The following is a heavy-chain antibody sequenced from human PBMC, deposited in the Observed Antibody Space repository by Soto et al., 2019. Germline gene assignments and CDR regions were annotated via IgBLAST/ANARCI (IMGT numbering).Heavy chain of an antibody. CDR3: AKVLSDDFDY. CDR2: ISGSSGST. V-gene: IGHV3-23*01. Sequence: EVQLLESGGGLVQPGGSLRLSCAVSGFTFPTYAMSWVRQAPGKGLGWVSTISGSSGSTDYADSVKGRYTISRDNSKNTLYLQMNSLRAEDTAVYYCAKVLSDDFDYWGQGTLVTVSS. J-gene: IGHJ4*02. D-gene: IGHD2-8*02. CDR1: GFTFPTYA.